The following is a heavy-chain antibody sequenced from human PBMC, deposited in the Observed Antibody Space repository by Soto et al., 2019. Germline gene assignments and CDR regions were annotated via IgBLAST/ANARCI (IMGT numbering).Heavy chain of an antibody. CDR2: IIPIFGTA. V-gene: IGHV1-69*01. D-gene: IGHD6-13*01. J-gene: IGHJ4*02. CDR3: ARDCSACSSWDRGFDY. Sequence: QVQLVQSGAEVKKPGSSVKVSCEASGGTFSSYAISWVRQAPGQGLEWMGGIIPIFGTANYAQKFQGRVTITADESTSTAYMELSRLKSEDTAVYYCARDCSACSSWDRGFDYWGQGTLVTVSS. CDR1: GGTFSSYA.